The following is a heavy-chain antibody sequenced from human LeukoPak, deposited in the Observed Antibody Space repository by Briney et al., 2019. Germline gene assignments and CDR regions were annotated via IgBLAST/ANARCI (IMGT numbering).Heavy chain of an antibody. D-gene: IGHD3-3*01. Sequence: SETLSLTCAVSGYSISSGYYWGWIRQPPGKGLEWIGYIYYSGSTYYNPPLKSRVTISVDTSKNQFSLKLTSGTAADTAVYYCARGGLRFGFDTWGQGTLVTVSS. J-gene: IGHJ5*02. V-gene: IGHV4-38-2*01. CDR3: ARGGLRFGFDT. CDR1: GYSISSGYY. CDR2: IYYSGST.